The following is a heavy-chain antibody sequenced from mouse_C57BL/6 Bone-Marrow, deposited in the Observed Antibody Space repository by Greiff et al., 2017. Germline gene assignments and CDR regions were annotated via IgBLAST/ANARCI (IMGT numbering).Heavy chain of an antibody. CDR1: GYTFTNYW. CDR3: ARTFYYGYDAGFAY. CDR2: IYPGGGYT. D-gene: IGHD2-2*01. J-gene: IGHJ3*01. V-gene: IGHV1-63*01. Sequence: QVQLKESGAELVRPGTSVKMSCKASGYTFTNYWIGWAKRRPGHGLEWIGDIYPGGGYTNYNEKFKGKATLTADKSSSTAYMQFSSLTSEDSAIYYCARTFYYGYDAGFAYWGQGTLVTVSA.